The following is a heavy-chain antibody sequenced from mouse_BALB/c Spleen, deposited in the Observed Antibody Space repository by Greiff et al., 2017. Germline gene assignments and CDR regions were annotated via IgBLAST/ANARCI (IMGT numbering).Heavy chain of an antibody. CDR1: GFTFSSFG. J-gene: IGHJ1*01. D-gene: IGHD2-4*01. CDR2: ISSGSSTI. V-gene: IGHV5-17*02. CDR3: ARRGYDYDWYFDV. Sequence: EVHLVESGGGLVQPGGSRKLSCAASGFTFSSFGMHWVRQAPEKGLEWVAYISSGSSTIYYADTVKGRFTISRDNPKNTLFLQMTSLRSEDTAMYYCARRGYDYDWYFDVWGAGTTVTVSS.